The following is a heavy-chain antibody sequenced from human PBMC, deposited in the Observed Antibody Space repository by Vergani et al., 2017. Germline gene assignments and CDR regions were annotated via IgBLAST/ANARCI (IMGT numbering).Heavy chain of an antibody. CDR3: ARVSGYGYYDYGMDV. CDR1: GFTFSDYY. CDR2: ISGSGSTV. Sequence: QVQLVESGGGLVKPGGSLRLSCAPSGFTFSDYYMSWIRQAPGKGLEWVSYISGSGSTVYYADSVKGRFTISRDNAKNSLYLQMNSLRGEDTAVYYCARVSGYGYYDYGMDVWGQGTTVTVSS. V-gene: IGHV3-11*04. D-gene: IGHD5-12*01. J-gene: IGHJ6*02.